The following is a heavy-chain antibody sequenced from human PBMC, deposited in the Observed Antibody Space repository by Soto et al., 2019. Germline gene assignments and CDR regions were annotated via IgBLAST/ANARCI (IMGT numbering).Heavy chain of an antibody. CDR2: INNDGRNT. V-gene: IGHV3-74*01. CDR3: ARGVDSNYGYYYYYMDV. D-gene: IGHD4-4*01. Sequence: PGGSLRLSCAASGFTFRSYWMHWVRQAPGKGLVWGSPINNDGRNTNYADNLKGRFTISRDNAKNTLYLQMNSLRAEDTALYYCARGVDSNYGYYYYYMDVWGKGTTVTVSS. J-gene: IGHJ6*03. CDR1: GFTFRSYW.